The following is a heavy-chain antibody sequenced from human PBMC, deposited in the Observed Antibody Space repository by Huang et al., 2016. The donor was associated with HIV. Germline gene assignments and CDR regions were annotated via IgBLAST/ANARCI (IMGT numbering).Heavy chain of an antibody. Sequence: QLQESGPGQVKPSETLSLTCTVSGDFISSTNYYWGWIRQSPGKGLEWVGSVYQSGSTNYNPSLKSRVTISVDTSRNQFSLRLNSVTAADTAVYYCASQHIGAAATWFWGRGTQVAVSS. V-gene: IGHV4-39*01. CDR3: ASQHIGAAATWF. CDR1: GDFISSTNYY. CDR2: VYQSGST. J-gene: IGHJ4*02. D-gene: IGHD6-13*01.